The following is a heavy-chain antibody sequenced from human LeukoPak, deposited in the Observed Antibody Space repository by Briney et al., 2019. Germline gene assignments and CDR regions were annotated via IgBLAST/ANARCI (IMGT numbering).Heavy chain of an antibody. CDR1: GFTFSSYA. Sequence: GGSLRLSCAASGFTFSSYAMSWVRQAPGKGLEWVSAISGSGGSTYYADSVKGRFTISRDNSKNTLYLQMNSLRAEDTAVYYCARVSLYYYDSSGLDYWGQGTLVTVSS. V-gene: IGHV3-23*01. CDR3: ARVSLYYYDSSGLDY. CDR2: ISGSGGST. J-gene: IGHJ4*02. D-gene: IGHD3-22*01.